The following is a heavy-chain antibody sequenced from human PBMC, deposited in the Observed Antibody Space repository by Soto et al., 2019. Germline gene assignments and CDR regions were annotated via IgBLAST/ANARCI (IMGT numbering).Heavy chain of an antibody. V-gene: IGHV1-69*13. J-gene: IGHJ6*02. CDR3: GSVGYCSSTNCLFYYYHYGMDV. D-gene: IGHD2-2*03. CDR2: IIPIFGTT. CDR1: GGTFSSHA. Sequence: SVKVSCKASGGTFSSHAISWVRQAPGRGLEWMGGIIPIFGTTNYAQNFRARVTITADESTSTAYMELSSLTSEDTAVYYCGSVGYCSSTNCLFYYYHYGMDVWGQGTTLTVSS.